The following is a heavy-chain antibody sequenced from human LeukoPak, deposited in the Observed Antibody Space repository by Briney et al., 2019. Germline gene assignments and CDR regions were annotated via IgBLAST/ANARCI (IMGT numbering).Heavy chain of an antibody. CDR1: GGTFSSYA. CDR2: IIPIFGTA. V-gene: IGHV1-69*13. Sequence: GASVKVSCKASGGTFSSYAISWVRQAPGQGLEWMGGIIPIFGTANYAQKFQGRVTITADESTSTAYMELSSLRSEDMAVYYCARDFRRYCGGDCYGMDVWGQGTTVTVSS. CDR3: ARDFRRYCGGDCYGMDV. J-gene: IGHJ6*02. D-gene: IGHD2-21*01.